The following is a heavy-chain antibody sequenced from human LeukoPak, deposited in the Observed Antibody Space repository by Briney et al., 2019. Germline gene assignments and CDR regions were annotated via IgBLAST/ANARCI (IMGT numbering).Heavy chain of an antibody. Sequence: ASVKVSCKASGYTFTHHGIAWVRQAPGQGLEWLGWISCYNGDTIYAQKFQGRVTLTTEKSTSTDYMELRSLTSDDTAVYYCARDPSNTSGWYQYFDAWGRGTLVGVSS. J-gene: IGHJ2*01. D-gene: IGHD6-19*01. CDR3: ARDPSNTSGWYQYFDA. CDR1: GYTFTHHG. CDR2: ISCYNGDT. V-gene: IGHV1-18*01.